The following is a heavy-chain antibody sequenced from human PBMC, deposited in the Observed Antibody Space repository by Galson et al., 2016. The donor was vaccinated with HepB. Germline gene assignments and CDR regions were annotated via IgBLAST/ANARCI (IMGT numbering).Heavy chain of an antibody. J-gene: IGHJ5*02. D-gene: IGHD3-10*01. V-gene: IGHV4-34*01. CDR1: GVAFTGNY. CDR2: INHGGTT. CDR3: ARIRVARQFGSGTLRGWFDP. Sequence: SETLSLTCVVNGVAFTGNYWSWIRQAPDKGLEWLGEINHGGTTNYNPSLKNRVTLSIDTSKKQFSLNLTSVTAADTGLYFCARIRVARQFGSGTLRGWFDPWGQGTLVTVSS.